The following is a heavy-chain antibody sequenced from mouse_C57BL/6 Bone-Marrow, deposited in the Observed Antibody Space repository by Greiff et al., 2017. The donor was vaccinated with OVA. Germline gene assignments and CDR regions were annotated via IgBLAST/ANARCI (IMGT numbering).Heavy chain of an antibody. J-gene: IGHJ2*01. V-gene: IGHV14-4*01. CDR3: TTYRY. CDR2: IDPETGDT. CDR1: GFNIKDDY. Sequence: VQLQQSGAELVRPGASVKLSCTASGFNIKDDYMHWVKERPEQGLEWIGWIDPETGDTEYASKFQGKSTITADTSSNTVYLHLSSLTSEDTAVYYCTTYRYWGQGTTLTVSS.